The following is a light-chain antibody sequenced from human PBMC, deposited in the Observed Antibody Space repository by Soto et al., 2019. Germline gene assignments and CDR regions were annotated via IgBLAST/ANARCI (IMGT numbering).Light chain of an antibody. Sequence: DLPMTQSPSTLSASVGDRVTITCRASQSISSWLAWYQQKPGKAPKLLIYKASSLESGVPSRFSGSGSGTEFTLTISSLQPDDFATYSCQQYKSYWTFGQGTKVEIK. J-gene: IGKJ1*01. CDR1: QSISSW. CDR2: KAS. V-gene: IGKV1-5*03. CDR3: QQYKSYWT.